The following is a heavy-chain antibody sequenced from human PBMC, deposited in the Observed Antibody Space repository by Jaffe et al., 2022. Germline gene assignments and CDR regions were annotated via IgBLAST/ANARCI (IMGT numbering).Heavy chain of an antibody. CDR3: TTLVGFDY. CDR1: GFTFSGSA. V-gene: IGHV3-73*02. D-gene: IGHD2-8*02. CDR2: IRSKGNSYAT. Sequence: EVQLVESGGGLVQPGGSLKLSCAASGFTFSGSAMHWVRQASGKGLEWVGRIRSKGNSYATAYAASVKGRFAISRDDSKNTAYLQMNSLKTEDTAVYYCTTLVGFDYWGQGTLVTVSS. J-gene: IGHJ4*02.